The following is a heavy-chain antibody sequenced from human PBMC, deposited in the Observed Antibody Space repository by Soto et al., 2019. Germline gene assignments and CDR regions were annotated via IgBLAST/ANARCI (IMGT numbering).Heavy chain of an antibody. CDR1: GFTFSNYV. CDR2: ISGTGGST. Sequence: PVGSLRLSCAASGFTFSNYVLSWVRQAPGKGLEWVSAISGTGGSTYYADSVKGRFTISRDNSKNTLYVQMNSLRAEDTAVYYCAKDMYYYDSSGYSPDAFDIWGQGTMVTVSS. J-gene: IGHJ3*02. D-gene: IGHD3-22*01. V-gene: IGHV3-23*01. CDR3: AKDMYYYDSSGYSPDAFDI.